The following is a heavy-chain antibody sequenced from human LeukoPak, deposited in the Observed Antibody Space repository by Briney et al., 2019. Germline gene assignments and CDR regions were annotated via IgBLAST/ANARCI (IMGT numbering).Heavy chain of an antibody. CDR1: GFIFSSYA. J-gene: IGHJ4*02. CDR2: ISGSGGST. CDR3: AKFRAAYCGGDCSDY. D-gene: IGHD2-21*02. V-gene: IGHV3-23*01. Sequence: GGSLRLSCAASGFIFSSYAMSWVRQAPGKGLEWVSTISGSGGSTYYADSVKGRFTISRDNSKNTLYLQMNSLRAEDTAVYYCAKFRAAYCGGDCSDYWGQGTLVTVSS.